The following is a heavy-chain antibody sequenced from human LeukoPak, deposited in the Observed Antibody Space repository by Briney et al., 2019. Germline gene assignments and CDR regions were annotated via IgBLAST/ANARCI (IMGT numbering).Heavy chain of an antibody. J-gene: IGHJ4*02. D-gene: IGHD3-10*02. V-gene: IGHV1-2*02. CDR1: DSAFTVYY. CDR2: INPNSGR. Sequence: GASVTVSFTCSDSAFTVYYIHWVRQAPGQGLEWMGWINPNSGRNYAQKFQGRVTMTRVTSINTAFMELGSLRSDDPRVYYCSSFTLGSASFFGYWRQGTLVTVSS. CDR3: SSFTLGSASFFGY.